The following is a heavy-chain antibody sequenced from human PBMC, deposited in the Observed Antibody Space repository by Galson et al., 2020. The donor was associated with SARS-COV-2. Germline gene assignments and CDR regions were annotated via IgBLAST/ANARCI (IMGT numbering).Heavy chain of an antibody. J-gene: IGHJ6*02. CDR1: GFSLSTSGMC. D-gene: IGHD5-12*01. CDR3: ARIRVEMATIGNYYYYVMDV. V-gene: IGHV2-70*01. Sequence: SGPTLVKPTQTLTLTCTFSGFSLSTSGMCVSWIRQPPGKALEWLALIDWDDDKYYSTSLKTRLTISKDTSKNQVVLTMTNMDPVDTATYYCARIRVEMATIGNYYYYVMDVWGQGTTVTVSS. CDR2: IDWDDDK.